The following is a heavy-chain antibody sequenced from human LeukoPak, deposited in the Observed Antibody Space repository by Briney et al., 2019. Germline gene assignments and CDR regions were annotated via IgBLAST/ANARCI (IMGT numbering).Heavy chain of an antibody. V-gene: IGHV1-18*01. CDR3: ARDEGAFDY. J-gene: IGHJ4*02. Sequence: ASVKVSCKASGYTFTTYGISWVRQAPGQGLEWMGWISTYNGNTNYAQKFQGRVTMTTNTSTSTAYMEVRSLTSDDTAVYYCARDEGAFDYWGQGTLVTVSS. D-gene: IGHD1-26*01. CDR2: ISTYNGNT. CDR1: GYTFTTYG.